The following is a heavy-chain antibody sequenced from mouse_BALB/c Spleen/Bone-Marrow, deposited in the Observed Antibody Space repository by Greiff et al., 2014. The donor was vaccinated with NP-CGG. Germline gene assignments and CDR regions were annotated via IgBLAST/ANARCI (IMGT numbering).Heavy chain of an antibody. D-gene: IGHD2-4*01. CDR1: GYTFTSYW. CDR3: TRGDYPYFPMDY. J-gene: IGHJ4*01. CDR2: NYPGSGST. V-gene: IGHV1S22*01. Sequence: LQQSGSELVRPGASVKLSCKASGYTFTSYWMHRVKQRPGQGLEWIGNNYPGSGSTNYDEKFKNKATLTVDTSSSAAYMQLRSLTSEDSAVYYCTRGDYPYFPMDYWGQGTSVTVSS.